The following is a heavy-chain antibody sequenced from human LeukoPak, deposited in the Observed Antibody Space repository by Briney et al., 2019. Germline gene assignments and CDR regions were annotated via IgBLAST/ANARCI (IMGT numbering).Heavy chain of an antibody. Sequence: ASVKASCKASGYTFTGCYMHWVRQAPGQGLEWMGWINPNSGGTNYAQKFQGRVTMTRDTSISTAYMELSRLRSDDTAVYYCARSYGSGSSYFDYWGQGTLVTVSS. CDR1: GYTFTGCY. D-gene: IGHD3-10*01. V-gene: IGHV1-2*02. CDR3: ARSYGSGSSYFDY. J-gene: IGHJ4*02. CDR2: INPNSGGT.